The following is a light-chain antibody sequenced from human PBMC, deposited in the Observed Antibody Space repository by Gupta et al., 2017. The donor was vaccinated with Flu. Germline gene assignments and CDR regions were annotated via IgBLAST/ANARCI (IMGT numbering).Light chain of an antibody. V-gene: IGKV1-9*01. J-gene: IGKJ5*01. CDR3: QQLNSYPIT. CDR2: AAS. Sequence: SQFTQSPSFLSASVGDRVTITCRASQGISSYLAWYQQKPGKAPKLLIYAASTLQSGVPSRFSGSGSGTEFTLTISSLQPEDVATYYCQQLNSYPITFGQGTQLEIK. CDR1: QGISSY.